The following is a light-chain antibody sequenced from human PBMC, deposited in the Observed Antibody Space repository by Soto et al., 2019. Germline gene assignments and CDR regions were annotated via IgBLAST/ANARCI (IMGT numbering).Light chain of an antibody. J-gene: IGKJ4*01. CDR2: GAS. Sequence: DIVLTQSPGTLSLSPGESVTLSCRASQSVSSSHLAWYQQKPGQAPRLFIYGASRRATGIPDRFSGSGSGTDFTLTISRLQPEDVAVYSCQHYGNSLTFGGGNKVEIK. CDR1: QSVSSSH. V-gene: IGKV3-20*01. CDR3: QHYGNSLT.